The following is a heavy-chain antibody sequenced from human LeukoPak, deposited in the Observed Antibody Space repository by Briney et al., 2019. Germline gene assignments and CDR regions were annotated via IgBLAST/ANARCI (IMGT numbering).Heavy chain of an antibody. CDR3: ARGLSDCTSSSCPYDAFDV. V-gene: IGHV3-66*02. CDR1: EFTVSNKY. Sequence: GGSLRLSCAASEFTVSNKYMNWVRQAPGKGLEWVSVIYSGGNTYYADSVKGRFTISRDNSKNTLYLQMNSLRAEDTAVYYCARGLSDCTSSSCPYDAFDVWGHGTMVNVSS. CDR2: IYSGGNT. J-gene: IGHJ3*01. D-gene: IGHD2-2*01.